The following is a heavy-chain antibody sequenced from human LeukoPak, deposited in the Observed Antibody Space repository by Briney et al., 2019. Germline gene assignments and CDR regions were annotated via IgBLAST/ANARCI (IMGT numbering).Heavy chain of an antibody. Sequence: GGSLRLSCVASEFTFSNYWMHWVRQAPGKGLVWVSRIDSDGSSTTYADSVKGRFTISRDNAKNTLYLQMNSLTAGDTAVYYCARGFTIFGVVNDAFDIWGQGTMVTVSS. D-gene: IGHD3-3*01. J-gene: IGHJ3*02. CDR1: EFTFSNYW. CDR3: ARGFTIFGVVNDAFDI. V-gene: IGHV3-74*01. CDR2: IDSDGSST.